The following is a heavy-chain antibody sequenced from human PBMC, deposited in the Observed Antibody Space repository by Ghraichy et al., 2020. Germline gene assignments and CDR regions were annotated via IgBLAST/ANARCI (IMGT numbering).Heavy chain of an antibody. Sequence: GGSLRLSCAASGFTFSSYAMSWVRQAPGKGLEWVSAISGSGGSTYYADSVKGRFTISRDNSKNTLYLQMNSLRAEDTAVYYCAKIGPGDIVVVPAAYYYYYGMDVWGQGTTVTVSS. J-gene: IGHJ6*02. CDR3: AKIGPGDIVVVPAAYYYYYGMDV. V-gene: IGHV3-23*01. CDR1: GFTFSSYA. CDR2: ISGSGGST. D-gene: IGHD2-2*01.